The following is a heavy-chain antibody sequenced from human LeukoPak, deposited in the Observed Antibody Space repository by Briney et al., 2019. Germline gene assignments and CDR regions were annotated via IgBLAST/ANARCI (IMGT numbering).Heavy chain of an antibody. CDR1: GFTFSSYS. D-gene: IGHD3-10*01. CDR3: ASSYGSGTFSSFDY. J-gene: IGHJ4*02. Sequence: GGSLRLSCAASGFTFSSYSMNWVRQAPGKGLEWVSYISSSSSTIYHADSVKGRFTISRDNSKNTLYLQMNSLRAEDTAVYYCASSYGSGTFSSFDYWGQGTLVTVSS. V-gene: IGHV3-48*01. CDR2: ISSSSSTI.